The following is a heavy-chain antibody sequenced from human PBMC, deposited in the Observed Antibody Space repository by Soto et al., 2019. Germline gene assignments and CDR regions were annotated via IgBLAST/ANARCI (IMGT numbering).Heavy chain of an antibody. CDR1: GYTLNTYY. Sequence: GASVKVSFKASGYTLNTYYMHWLRQAPGQRPEWMGIINPRGGSTTYAQNFQDRVTMTRDTSSSTVYMELSSLRSEDTAVYYCARGGGFSPYYYNLDVWGQGTTVTVSS. CDR3: ARGGGFSPYYYNLDV. V-gene: IGHV1-46*02. J-gene: IGHJ6*02. D-gene: IGHD2-15*01. CDR2: INPRGGST.